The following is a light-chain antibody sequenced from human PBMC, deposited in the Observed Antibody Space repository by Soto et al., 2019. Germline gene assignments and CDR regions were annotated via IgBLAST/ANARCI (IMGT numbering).Light chain of an antibody. CDR1: RNVRNNY. Sequence: EIVLTQSPGTVYFSPGERATLSCRASRNVRNNYLAWYQHKPGQAPRLLIYGASTRATGIPTRFSGSGSGTDFTLPISSLEPGDFALYYLQQYGFSPGSFGQGTKVEI. V-gene: IGKV3-20*01. J-gene: IGKJ1*01. CDR2: GAS. CDR3: QQYGFSPGS.